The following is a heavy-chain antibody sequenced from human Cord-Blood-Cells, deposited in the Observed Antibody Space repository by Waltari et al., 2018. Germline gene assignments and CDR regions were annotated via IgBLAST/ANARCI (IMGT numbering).Heavy chain of an antibody. V-gene: IGHV1-69*01. J-gene: IGHJ6*02. Sequence: QVQLVQSGAEVKKPGSSVKVSCKASGGTFSSYAISWVRQAPGQGLEWMGGIIPILGTANYAQKFQGRVTITADESTSTAYMELSSLRSEDTAVYYCARSMAATKNYYYGMDVWGQGTTVTVSS. D-gene: IGHD1-26*01. CDR1: GGTFSSYA. CDR3: ARSMAATKNYYYGMDV. CDR2: IIPILGTA.